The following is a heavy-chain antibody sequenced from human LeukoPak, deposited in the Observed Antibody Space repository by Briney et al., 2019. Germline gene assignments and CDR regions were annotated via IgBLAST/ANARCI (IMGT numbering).Heavy chain of an antibody. CDR2: INPNSGGT. CDR1: GYTFTGYY. Sequence: AAVKVSCKASGYTFTGYYMHWVRQAPGQGLEWMGWINPNSGGTNYAQKFQGRGTMTRDTSISTAYMELSRLRSDDTAMYYCARDVGYSGYDLDYWGQGTLVTVSS. D-gene: IGHD5-12*01. CDR3: ARDVGYSGYDLDY. V-gene: IGHV1-2*02. J-gene: IGHJ4*02.